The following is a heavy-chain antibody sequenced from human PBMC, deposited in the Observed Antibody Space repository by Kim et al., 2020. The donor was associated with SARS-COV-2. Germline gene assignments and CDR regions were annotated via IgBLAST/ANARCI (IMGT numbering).Heavy chain of an antibody. Sequence: GESLKISCKGSGYSFTSYWIGWVRQMPGKGLEWMGSIYPGNSDTRYTPSFQGQVTISADKSISNAYLQWSSLKASDTAMYYCARRVGFGELLYDSWFDPWGQGTLVTVSS. D-gene: IGHD3-10*01. CDR1: GYSFTSYW. V-gene: IGHV5-51*01. CDR2: IYPGNSDT. CDR3: ARRVGFGELLYDSWFDP. J-gene: IGHJ5*02.